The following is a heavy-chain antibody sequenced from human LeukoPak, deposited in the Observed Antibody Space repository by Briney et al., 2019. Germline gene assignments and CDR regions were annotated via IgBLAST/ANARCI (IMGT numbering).Heavy chain of an antibody. J-gene: IGHJ4*02. CDR3: AKRPGGGSYYYDDSGYSFDY. V-gene: IGHV3-74*01. CDR1: GFTFRTYW. CDR2: INEDGSIT. D-gene: IGHD3-22*01. Sequence: PGGSLRLSCAVSGFTFRTYWMHWVRQVPGEGLVWVSRINEDGSITNYADSVKGRFSISRDNAKNTLYLQMNSLRAEDTAVYYCAKRPGGGSYYYDDSGYSFDYWGQRTLVTVSS.